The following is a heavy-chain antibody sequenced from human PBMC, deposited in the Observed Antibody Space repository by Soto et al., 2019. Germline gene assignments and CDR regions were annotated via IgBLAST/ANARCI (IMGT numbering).Heavy chain of an antibody. D-gene: IGHD3-10*01. CDR2: IYPGDSDT. V-gene: IGHV5-51*01. J-gene: IGHJ4*02. Sequence: GESLKISCKGSGYSFTSYWIGWVRQMPGKGLEWMGIIYPGDSDTRYSPSFQGQVTISADKSISTAYLQWSSLKASDTAMYYCARSYGSGSYEMTLIDYWGQGTLVTVSS. CDR3: ARSYGSGSYEMTLIDY. CDR1: GYSFTSYW.